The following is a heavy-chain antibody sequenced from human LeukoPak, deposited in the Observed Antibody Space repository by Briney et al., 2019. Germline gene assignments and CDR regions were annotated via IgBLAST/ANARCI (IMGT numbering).Heavy chain of an antibody. V-gene: IGHV3-48*03. J-gene: IGHJ4*02. CDR3: ARESSSGWYYFDY. CDR2: ISSSGSTI. CDR1: GFTFNSYE. Sequence: GGSLRLSCAASGFTFNSYEMNWVRQAPGKGLEWVSYISSSGSTIYYADSVKGRFTISRDNAKNSLYLQMNSLRAEDTAVYYCARESSSGWYYFDYWGQGTLVTVSS. D-gene: IGHD6-19*01.